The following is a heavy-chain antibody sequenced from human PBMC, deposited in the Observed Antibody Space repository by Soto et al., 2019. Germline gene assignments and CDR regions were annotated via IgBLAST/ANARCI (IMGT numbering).Heavy chain of an antibody. CDR2: IYHSGTT. V-gene: IGHV4-38-2*02. D-gene: IGHD3-22*01. Sequence: PSETLSLTCADSGFSISSGYFWRWNRQPPGKGPEWLGSIYHSGTTYYNPSVKARVTNSVETSKNQFSLKMSSVTAADTAVYYCARDSSGYYWFDPWGQGTLVTVSS. CDR1: GFSISSGYF. J-gene: IGHJ5*02. CDR3: ARDSSGYYWFDP.